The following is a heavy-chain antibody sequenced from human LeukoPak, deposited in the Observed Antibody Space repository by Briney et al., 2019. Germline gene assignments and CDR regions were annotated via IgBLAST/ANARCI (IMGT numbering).Heavy chain of an antibody. V-gene: IGHV1-46*01. Sequence: ASVKVSCKASGYTFTNYFVHWVRQGPGQGLEWMGIINPSGGSTNHAQKSQGRVTMTSDTSTSTVYMELSSLRSDDTAVYFCARDRGDSYGYDYWGQGTLVTVSS. CDR1: GYTFTNYF. J-gene: IGHJ4*02. D-gene: IGHD5-18*01. CDR2: INPSGGST. CDR3: ARDRGDSYGYDY.